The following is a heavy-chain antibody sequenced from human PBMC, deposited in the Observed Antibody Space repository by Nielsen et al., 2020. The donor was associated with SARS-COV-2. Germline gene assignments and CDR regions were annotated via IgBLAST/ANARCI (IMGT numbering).Heavy chain of an antibody. J-gene: IGHJ6*03. CDR1: GGSVSSNDW. Sequence: SETLSLTCAVSGGSVSSNDWWTWVRQSPGKGLEWIGEVSHSGSINYNPSLKSRVTLSMDKSKRQFSLKLSSATAADTAIYYCAREGDCKNGICHIRGMDVWGKGTTVTVSS. CDR3: AREGDCKNGICHIRGMDV. D-gene: IGHD2-8*01. V-gene: IGHV4-4*02. CDR2: VSHSGSI.